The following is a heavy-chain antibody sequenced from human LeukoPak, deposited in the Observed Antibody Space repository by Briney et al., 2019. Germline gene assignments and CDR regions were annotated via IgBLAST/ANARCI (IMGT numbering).Heavy chain of an antibody. J-gene: IGHJ4*02. CDR1: GFTFSSYA. Sequence: PGGSLRLSWAASGFTFSSYAMSWVRKAPGKGLEWVSVITGSGGSTYYADSVKGRFTISRDNSKNTLYLQMNSLRAEDTAVYYCAKDFWGFGELFPPYYFDYWGQGTLVTVSS. CDR2: ITGSGGST. V-gene: IGHV3-23*01. CDR3: AKDFWGFGELFPPYYFDY. D-gene: IGHD3-10*01.